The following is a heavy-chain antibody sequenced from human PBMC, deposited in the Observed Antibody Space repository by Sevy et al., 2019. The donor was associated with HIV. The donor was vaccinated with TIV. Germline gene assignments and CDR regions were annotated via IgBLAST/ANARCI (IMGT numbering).Heavy chain of an antibody. CDR1: GYTFTSYG. CDR2: ISAYNGNT. Sequence: ASVKVSCKASGYTFTSYGISWVRQAPGQGLEWMGWISAYNGNTNYTPKLQGRVTMTTDTSTSTAYMELRSLRSDDTAVYHCARDPNIAAAGIWYFDLWGRGTLVTVSS. J-gene: IGHJ2*01. D-gene: IGHD6-13*01. V-gene: IGHV1-18*01. CDR3: ARDPNIAAAGIWYFDL.